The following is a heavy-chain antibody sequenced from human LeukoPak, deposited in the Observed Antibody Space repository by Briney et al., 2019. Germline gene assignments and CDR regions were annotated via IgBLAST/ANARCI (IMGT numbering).Heavy chain of an antibody. D-gene: IGHD6-19*01. J-gene: IGHJ4*02. CDR1: GFTFSSYD. CDR2: IYSGGSA. V-gene: IGHV3-66*01. CDR3: ARDQQWLVPDY. Sequence: GGSLRLSCAASGFTFSSYDMNWVRQAPGKGLEWVSVIYSGGSAYYADSVKGRFTISRDNSQNTLYLQMNSLRAEDTAVYYCARDQQWLVPDYWGQGTLVTVSS.